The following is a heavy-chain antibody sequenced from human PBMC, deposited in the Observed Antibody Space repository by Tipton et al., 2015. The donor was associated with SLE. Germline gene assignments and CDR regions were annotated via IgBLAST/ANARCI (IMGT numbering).Heavy chain of an antibody. D-gene: IGHD6-19*01. CDR2: IYTSGST. CDR1: GGSISSGSYY. V-gene: IGHV4-61*02. CDR3: ARENEGRTVAGPGWFDP. J-gene: IGHJ5*02. Sequence: TLSLTCTVSGGSISSGSYYWSWIRQPAGKGLEWVGRIYTSGSTNYNPSLKSRVTISVDTSKNQFSLKLSSVTAADTAVYYCARENEGRTVAGPGWFDPWGQGTLVTVSS.